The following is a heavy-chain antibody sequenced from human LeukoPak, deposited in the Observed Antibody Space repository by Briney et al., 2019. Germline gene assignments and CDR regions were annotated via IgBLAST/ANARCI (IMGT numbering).Heavy chain of an antibody. V-gene: IGHV1-2*02. CDR3: ARAIFDSSAF. CDR2: INPNSGGT. D-gene: IGHD3-3*01. CDR1: AYTFTNYY. Sequence: ASVKVSCKSSAYTFTNYYIHWVRQAPGEGLEWMGWINPNSGGTNYAQKFQGRVTMTRDTSISTAYMELSSLTSDDKAVYYCARAIFDSSAFWGQGTLVTVSS. J-gene: IGHJ4*02.